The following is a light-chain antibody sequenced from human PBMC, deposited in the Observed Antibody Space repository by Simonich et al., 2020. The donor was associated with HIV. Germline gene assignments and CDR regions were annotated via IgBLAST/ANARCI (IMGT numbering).Light chain of an antibody. Sequence: AIQMTQSPSSLSASVGGRVTITCRASQGIRNDLGWYQQKPGKAPKLLIYAASSLQSGVPSRFRGSGSGTDFTLTISSLQPEDFATYYCQQSYSTPFTFGPGTKVDIK. J-gene: IGKJ3*01. CDR1: QGIRND. CDR2: AAS. V-gene: IGKV1-6*01. CDR3: QQSYSTPFT.